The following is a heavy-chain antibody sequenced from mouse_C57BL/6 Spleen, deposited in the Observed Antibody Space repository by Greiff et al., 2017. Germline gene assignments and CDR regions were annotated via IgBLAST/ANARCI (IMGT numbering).Heavy chain of an antibody. J-gene: IGHJ4*01. V-gene: IGHV1-63*01. D-gene: IGHD1-1*02. CDR2: IYPGGGYT. Sequence: QVQLQQSGAELVRPGTSVKMSCKASGYTFTNSWLGWAKQRPGHGLEWIGDIYPGGGYTNYNEKFKGKATLTADKSSSTAYMQFSSLTSEDSAIYYWARWGVDDAMDYWGQGTSGTVAS. CDR1: GYTFTNSW. CDR3: ARWGVDDAMDY.